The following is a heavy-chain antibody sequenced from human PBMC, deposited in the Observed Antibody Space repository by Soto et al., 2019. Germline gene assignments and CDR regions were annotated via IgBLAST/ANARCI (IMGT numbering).Heavy chain of an antibody. Sequence: PSETLSLTCTVSGGSISSYYWSWIRQPPGKGLEWIGYIYYSGSTNYNPSLKSRVTISVDTSKNQFSLKLSSVTAADTAVYYCARNNGYDWDNRWFDPWGPGTLVTVSS. J-gene: IGHJ5*02. CDR2: IYYSGST. V-gene: IGHV4-59*01. CDR3: ARNNGYDWDNRWFDP. D-gene: IGHD5-12*01. CDR1: GGSISSYY.